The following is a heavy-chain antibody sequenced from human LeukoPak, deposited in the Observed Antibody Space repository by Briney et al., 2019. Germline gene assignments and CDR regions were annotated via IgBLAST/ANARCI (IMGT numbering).Heavy chain of an antibody. J-gene: IGHJ4*02. D-gene: IGHD3-22*01. V-gene: IGHV3-7*01. CDR1: GFTFSSYW. Sequence: GGSLRLSCAASGFTFSSYWMSWVRQAPGKGLEWVANIKQDGSEKYYVDSVKGRFTISRDNAKNSLYLQMNSLRAEDTAVYYCARDRENYYDSSGYDYWGQGILVTVSS. CDR3: ARDRENYYDSSGYDY. CDR2: IKQDGSEK.